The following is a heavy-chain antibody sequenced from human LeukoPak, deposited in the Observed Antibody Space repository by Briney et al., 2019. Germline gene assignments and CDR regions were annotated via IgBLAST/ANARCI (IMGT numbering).Heavy chain of an antibody. V-gene: IGHV3-23*01. CDR3: AKDVAGVRGYSGYDYFDY. Sequence: PGGSLRLSCAASGFTFSSYAMSWVRQAPGKGLEWVSAISGSGGSTYYADSVKGRFTISRDNSKNTLYLQMNSLRAEDTAVYYCAKDVAGVRGYSGYDYFDYWGQGTLVTVSS. J-gene: IGHJ4*02. CDR2: ISGSGGST. D-gene: IGHD5-12*01. CDR1: GFTFSSYA.